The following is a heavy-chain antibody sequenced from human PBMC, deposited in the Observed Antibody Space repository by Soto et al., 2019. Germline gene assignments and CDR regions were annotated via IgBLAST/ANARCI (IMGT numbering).Heavy chain of an antibody. V-gene: IGHV1-3*01. D-gene: IGHD6-13*01. CDR2: INAGNGNT. CDR3: ARETNALAAAGRFDY. J-gene: IGHJ4*02. CDR1: GYTFTSYA. Sequence: ASVKVSCKASGYTFTSYAMHWVRQAPGQRLEWMGWINAGNGNTKYSQKFQGRVTITRDTSASTAYMELSSLRSEDTAVYYCARETNALAAAGRFDYWGQGTLVTVSS.